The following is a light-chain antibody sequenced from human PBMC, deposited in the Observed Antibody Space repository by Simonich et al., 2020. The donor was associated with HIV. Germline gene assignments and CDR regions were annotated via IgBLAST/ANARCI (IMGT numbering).Light chain of an antibody. CDR2: AAS. Sequence: DIQMTQSTSSLSASVGDKVTITFRASQSIGRYLNWYQQKPVKDPKLLVYAASSLQSGVPSRFSGSGSGTDFTLTISSLQPEDFATYYCQQSYSTPPTFGQGTKVEIK. V-gene: IGKV1-39*01. CDR3: QQSYSTPPT. J-gene: IGKJ1*01. CDR1: QSIGRY.